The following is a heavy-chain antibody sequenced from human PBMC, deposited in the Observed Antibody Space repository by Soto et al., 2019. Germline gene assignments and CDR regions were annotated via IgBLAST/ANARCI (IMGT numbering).Heavy chain of an antibody. V-gene: IGHV3-23*01. CDR2: ISGSGGST. CDR3: AKNPRVVVPARGMLNYYYYYYMDV. J-gene: IGHJ6*03. Sequence: EVQLLESGGGLVQPGGSLRLSCAASGFTFSSYAMSWVRQAPGKGLEWVSAISGSGGSTYYADSVKGRFNISRGNSKNSLYLRLNCLRAEDTAEYYCAKNPRVVVPARGMLNYYYYYYMDVWGKETTVTVSS. D-gene: IGHD2-2*01. CDR1: GFTFSSYA.